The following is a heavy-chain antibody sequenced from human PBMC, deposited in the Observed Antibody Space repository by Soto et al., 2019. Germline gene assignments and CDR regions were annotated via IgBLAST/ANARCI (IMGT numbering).Heavy chain of an antibody. Sequence: GESLKISCKGSGYRFPTYWIGWVRQTPGKGLEWMGIIHPGDSDTRYSPSFQGQVTISADKSISTAYLQWSSLKASDTAIYYCARRGYSGYELYGMDVWGQGTTVTVSS. V-gene: IGHV5-51*01. D-gene: IGHD5-12*01. CDR2: IHPGDSDT. CDR3: ARRGYSGYELYGMDV. CDR1: GYRFPTYW. J-gene: IGHJ6*02.